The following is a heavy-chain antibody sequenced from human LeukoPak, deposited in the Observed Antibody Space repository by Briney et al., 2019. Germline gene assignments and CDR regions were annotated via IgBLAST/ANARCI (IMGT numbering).Heavy chain of an antibody. Sequence: GGSPRLSCAASGFTFSSYAMHWVRQAPGKGLEYVSAISSNGGSTYYANSVKGRFTISRDNSKNTLYLQMGSLRAEDMAVYYCARTHRTVVGPKAKLTAGAFDIWGQGTMVTVSS. CDR2: ISSNGGST. D-gene: IGHD7-27*01. CDR1: GFTFSSYA. CDR3: ARTHRTVVGPKAKLTAGAFDI. V-gene: IGHV3-64*01. J-gene: IGHJ3*02.